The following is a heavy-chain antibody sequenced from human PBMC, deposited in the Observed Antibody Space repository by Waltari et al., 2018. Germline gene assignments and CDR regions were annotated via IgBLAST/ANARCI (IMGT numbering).Heavy chain of an antibody. Sequence: QVQLQESGPGLVKPSETLSLRCSVCGDSIRSNSHSWGWIRQTPGKGLEWIGSLYYSGKTYYNPSLKSRATISGDTSRNQFSLKLQSVTVADTAVYYCASLTVYGVVFYFDYWGQGIRVTVSS. D-gene: IGHD3-3*01. J-gene: IGHJ4*02. CDR1: GDSIRSNSHS. CDR2: LYYSGKT. CDR3: ASLTVYGVVFYFDY. V-gene: IGHV4-39*01.